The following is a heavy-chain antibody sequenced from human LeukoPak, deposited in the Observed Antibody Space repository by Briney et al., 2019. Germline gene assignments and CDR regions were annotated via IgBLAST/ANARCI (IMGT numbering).Heavy chain of an antibody. Sequence: PGGSLRLSCVASGFTFDDYAMHWVRQAPGKGLEWVSLISGDGGSTYYADSVKGRFTISRDNSKNSLYLQMNSLRTEDTALYYCAKAQYYYDSSGRPSSAFDIWGQGTTVIVSS. CDR1: GFTFDDYA. J-gene: IGHJ3*02. CDR3: AKAQYYYDSSGRPSSAFDI. D-gene: IGHD3-22*01. CDR2: ISGDGGST. V-gene: IGHV3-43*02.